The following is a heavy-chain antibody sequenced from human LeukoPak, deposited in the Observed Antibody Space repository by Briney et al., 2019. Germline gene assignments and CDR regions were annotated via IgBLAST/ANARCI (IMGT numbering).Heavy chain of an antibody. V-gene: IGHV3-30*18. CDR1: GFTFSSYG. CDR2: ISYDGSNK. CDR3: AKSWSKWELLLAPTDY. Sequence: GRSLRLSCAASGFTFSSYGMHWVRQAPGKGLEWVAVISYDGSNKYYADSVKGRFTISRDNSKNTLYLQMNSLRAEDTAVYYCAKSWSKWELLLAPTDYWGQGTLVTVSS. D-gene: IGHD1-26*01. J-gene: IGHJ4*02.